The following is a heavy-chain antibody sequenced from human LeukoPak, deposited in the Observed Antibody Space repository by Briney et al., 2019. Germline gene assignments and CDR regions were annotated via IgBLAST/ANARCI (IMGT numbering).Heavy chain of an antibody. CDR3: ASGPLYGGYDD. Sequence: SVKVSCKASGGTSSSYAISWVRQAPGQGLEWMGRIIPIFGTANYAQKFQGRVTITTDESTSTAYMELSSLRSEDTAVYYCASGPLYGGYDDWGQGTLVTVSS. J-gene: IGHJ4*02. V-gene: IGHV1-69*05. CDR2: IIPIFGTA. CDR1: GGTSSSYA. D-gene: IGHD5-12*01.